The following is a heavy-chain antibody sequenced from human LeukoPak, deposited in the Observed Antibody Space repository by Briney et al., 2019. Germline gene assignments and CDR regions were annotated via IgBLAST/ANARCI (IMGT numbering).Heavy chain of an antibody. CDR2: IWYDGSKK. V-gene: IGHV3-33*06. CDR1: GFTFSNYG. CDR3: AKGAHIYGDYGAFDI. Sequence: PGRSLRLSCAASGFTFSNYGMHWVRQAPGKGLEWVAVIWYDGSKKHYPDSVKGRFTISRDSSKNTLYLQMNSLRAEDTAVYYCAKGAHIYGDYGAFDIWGQGKMVTVSS. J-gene: IGHJ3*02. D-gene: IGHD4-17*01.